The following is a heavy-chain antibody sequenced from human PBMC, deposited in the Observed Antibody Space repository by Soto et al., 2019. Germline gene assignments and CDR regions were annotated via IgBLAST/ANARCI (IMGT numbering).Heavy chain of an antibody. D-gene: IGHD6-13*01. CDR1: GDSVSNNSAT. V-gene: IGHV6-1*01. CDR3: ARDPGREPFAAAGPKFDD. CDR2: TYYRSKWYN. Sequence: QVQLQQSGPGLVKPSQTLSLTCAISGDSVSNNSATWNWIRQSPSRGLEWLGRTYYRSKWYNDYAVSVKSRITINPHASKNQFSLQLNSVTAEDTAVYYCARDPGREPFAAAGPKFDDWGQGTLVTVSS. J-gene: IGHJ5*02.